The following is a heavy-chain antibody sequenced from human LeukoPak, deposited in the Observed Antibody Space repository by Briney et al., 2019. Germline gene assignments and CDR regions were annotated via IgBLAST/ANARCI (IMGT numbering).Heavy chain of an antibody. CDR2: ISSSARYM. V-gene: IGHV3-21*01. Sequence: TGGSLRLSCAASGFTLSTYSMNWVRQAAGKGLEWVSSISSSARYMYYADSVKGRFTISRDNAKNSLYPQMNSLRAEDTAVYYCARGGVGLVIIPGWEYDYYGLDVWGQGTTVTVSS. CDR3: ARGGVGLVIIPGWEYDYYGLDV. CDR1: GFTLSTYS. J-gene: IGHJ6*02. D-gene: IGHD3/OR15-3a*01.